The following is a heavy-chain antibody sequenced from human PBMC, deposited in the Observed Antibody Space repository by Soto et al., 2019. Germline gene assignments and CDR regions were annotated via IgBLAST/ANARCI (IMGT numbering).Heavy chain of an antibody. CDR3: AREEDYDSSGYYLGHDAFDI. Sequence: QVQLQESGPGLVTPSGTLSLTCAVSGGSISSSNWWSWVRQPPGKGLEWIGEIYHSGSTNYNPSLKSRVTISVDKSKNQFSLKLSSVTAADTAVYYCAREEDYDSSGYYLGHDAFDIWGQGTMVTVSS. J-gene: IGHJ3*02. V-gene: IGHV4-4*02. CDR1: GGSISSSNW. D-gene: IGHD3-22*01. CDR2: IYHSGST.